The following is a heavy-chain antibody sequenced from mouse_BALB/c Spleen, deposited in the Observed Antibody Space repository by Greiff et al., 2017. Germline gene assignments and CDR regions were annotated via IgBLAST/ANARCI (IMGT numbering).Heavy chain of an antibody. CDR2: ISSGGST. J-gene: IGHJ1*01. CDR3: ARKAHGNYFYWYFDV. V-gene: IGHV5-6-5*01. CDR1: GFTFSSYA. Sequence: EVHLVESGGGLVKPGGSLKLSCAASGFTFSSYAMSWVRQTPEKRLEWVASISSGGSTYYPDSVKGRFTISRDNARNILYLQMSSLRSEDTAMYYCARKAHGNYFYWYFDVWGAGTTVTVSS. D-gene: IGHD2-1*01.